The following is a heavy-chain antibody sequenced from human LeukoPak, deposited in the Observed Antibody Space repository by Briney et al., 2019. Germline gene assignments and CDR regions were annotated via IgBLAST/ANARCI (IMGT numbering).Heavy chain of an antibody. D-gene: IGHD3-10*01. J-gene: IGHJ4*02. Sequence: PSETLSLTCTVSGGSISSDNYYWGWIRQPPGKGLEWIGSIYYSGTTYYNPSLKSRVTISVDTSKNQFSLKLSSVTAADTALYYCAKHYMGSSYNHGLDCWGQGTLVTVSS. CDR1: GGSISSDNYY. CDR2: IYYSGTT. CDR3: AKHYMGSSYNHGLDC. V-gene: IGHV4-39*01.